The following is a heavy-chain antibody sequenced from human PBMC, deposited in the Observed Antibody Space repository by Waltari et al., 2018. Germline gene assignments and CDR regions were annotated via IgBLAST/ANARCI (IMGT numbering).Heavy chain of an antibody. D-gene: IGHD2-21*02. CDR2: IIPLFGTA. CDR1: GGPFRSHG. V-gene: IGHV1-69*18. J-gene: IGHJ6*02. CDR3: ARETAGYYYYGMDV. Sequence: QVQLVQSGAEVKKPGSSVKVSCQASGGPFRSHGISWVRQAPGQGLEWMGRIIPLFGTANYAQKFQGRVTITADDSTSTAYMELSTLRSEDTAVYYCARETAGYYYYGMDVWGQGTTVTVSS.